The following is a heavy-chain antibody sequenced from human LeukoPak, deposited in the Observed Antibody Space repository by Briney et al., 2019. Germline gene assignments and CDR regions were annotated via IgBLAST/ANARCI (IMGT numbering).Heavy chain of an antibody. Sequence: PSETLSLTCAVYGGSFSGYYWSWIRQPPGKGLEWIGEINHSGSTNYNPSLKSRVTISVDTSKNQFSLKLSSVTAADTAVYYCARGAKSKTCWFDPWGQGTLVTVSS. J-gene: IGHJ5*02. D-gene: IGHD5/OR15-5a*01. V-gene: IGHV4-34*01. CDR2: INHSGST. CDR3: ARGAKSKTCWFDP. CDR1: GGSFSGYY.